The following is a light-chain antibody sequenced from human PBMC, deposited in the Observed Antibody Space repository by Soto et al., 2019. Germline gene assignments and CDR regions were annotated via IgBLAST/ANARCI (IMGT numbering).Light chain of an antibody. J-gene: IGLJ2*01. CDR2: DNT. V-gene: IGLV1-40*01. Sequence: QSVLTQPPSVSGAPGQRFTISCTGSSSHIGAGYDVHWYQQLPGTAPKLLIYDNTNRPSGVPDRFSASKSGTSASLAITGLQAEDEADYYCQSYDSSLSGSAVFGGGTKLTVL. CDR1: SSHIGAGYD. CDR3: QSYDSSLSGSAV.